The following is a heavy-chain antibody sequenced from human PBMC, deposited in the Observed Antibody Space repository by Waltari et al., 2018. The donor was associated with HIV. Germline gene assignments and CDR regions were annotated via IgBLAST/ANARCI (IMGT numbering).Heavy chain of an antibody. V-gene: IGHV3-74*01. J-gene: IGHJ4*02. CDR2: INIDGRTI. D-gene: IGHD3-3*01. CDR1: GFSVTNSW. CDR3: SRDTFGEYDF. Sequence: EVQLVQSGGGLIKPGGSLRLSFPASGFSVTNSWMHWVRQSPGKGLVWVSRINIDGRTIDYADSVKGRFTISRDSAKNTLSLQMNSLREEDTAVYYCSRDTFGEYDFWGQGALVTVSS.